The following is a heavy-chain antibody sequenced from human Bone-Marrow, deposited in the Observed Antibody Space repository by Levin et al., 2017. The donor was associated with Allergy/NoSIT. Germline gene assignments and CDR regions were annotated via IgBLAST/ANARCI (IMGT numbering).Heavy chain of an antibody. D-gene: IGHD6-19*01. Sequence: KISCKASGGTFSSYAISWVRQAPGQGLEWMGRIIPILGIANYAQKFQGRVTITADKSTSTAYMELSSLRSEDTAVYYCANAGYSSGWWGQGTLVTVSS. CDR2: IIPILGIA. J-gene: IGHJ4*02. CDR3: ANAGYSSGW. V-gene: IGHV1-69*04. CDR1: GGTFSSYA.